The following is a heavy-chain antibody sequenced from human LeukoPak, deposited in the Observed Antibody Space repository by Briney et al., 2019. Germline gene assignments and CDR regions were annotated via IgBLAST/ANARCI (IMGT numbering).Heavy chain of an antibody. V-gene: IGHV3-23*01. Sequence: GGSLRLSCAASGFTFSSYAMSWVRQAPGKGLEWVLAISGGGGSTYYADSVKGRFTISRDNSKNTLYLQMNSLRAEDTAVYYCAKAPDSSGYYYGDAFDIWGQGTMVTVSS. CDR2: ISGGGGST. CDR1: GFTFSSYA. D-gene: IGHD3-22*01. CDR3: AKAPDSSGYYYGDAFDI. J-gene: IGHJ3*02.